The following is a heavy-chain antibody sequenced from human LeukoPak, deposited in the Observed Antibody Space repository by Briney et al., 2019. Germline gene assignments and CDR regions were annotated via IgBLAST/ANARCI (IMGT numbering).Heavy chain of an antibody. CDR2: ISYDGSNK. Sequence: GGSLRLSCAASGFTFSSYAMHWVRQAPGKGLEWVAVISYDGSNKYYADSVKGRFTISRDNAKNSLYLQMNSLRAEDTAVYYCARDHLWFGELPHDYWGQGTLVIVSS. CDR3: ARDHLWFGELPHDY. J-gene: IGHJ4*02. CDR1: GFTFSSYA. D-gene: IGHD3-10*01. V-gene: IGHV3-30*04.